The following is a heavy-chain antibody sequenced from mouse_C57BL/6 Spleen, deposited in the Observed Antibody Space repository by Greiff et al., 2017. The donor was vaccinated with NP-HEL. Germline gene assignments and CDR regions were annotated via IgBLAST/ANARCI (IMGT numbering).Heavy chain of an antibody. J-gene: IGHJ4*01. Sequence: VQLQQSGAELVRPGASVTLSCKASGYTFTDYEMHWVKQTPVHGLEWIGAIDPETGGTAYNQKFKGKAILTADKSSSTAYMELRILTSEDSAVYYCTREGTIYYGNSMDYWGQGTSVTVSS. CDR1: GYTFTDYE. CDR3: TREGTIYYGNSMDY. D-gene: IGHD2-1*01. V-gene: IGHV1-15*01. CDR2: IDPETGGT.